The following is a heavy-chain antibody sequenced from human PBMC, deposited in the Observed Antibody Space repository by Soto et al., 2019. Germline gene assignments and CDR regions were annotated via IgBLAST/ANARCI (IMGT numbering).Heavy chain of an antibody. Sequence: GGSLRLSCAASGFTFRSYEMNWVRQAPGKGLEWVAVIWYDGSNKYYADSVKGRFTISRDNSKNTLYLQMNSLRAEDTAVYYCARDLSRYYDSSGCFDYWGQGTLVTVSS. V-gene: IGHV3-33*08. D-gene: IGHD3-22*01. CDR1: GFTFRSYE. CDR2: IWYDGSNK. CDR3: ARDLSRYYDSSGCFDY. J-gene: IGHJ4*02.